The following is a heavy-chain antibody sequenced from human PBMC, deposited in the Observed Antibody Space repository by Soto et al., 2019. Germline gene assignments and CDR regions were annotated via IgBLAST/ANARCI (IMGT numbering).Heavy chain of an antibody. J-gene: IGHJ6*02. V-gene: IGHV1-2*02. CDR2: INPNSGGT. D-gene: IGHD6-13*01. CDR3: ARDSEVAAAGRVMEV. Sequence: GASVKVSCKASGYTFTDYYIHWVRQAPGQGLEWMGWINPNSGGTNYAQKFQGRVTMTRDTSISTAYMELSRLRSDDTAVYYCARDSEVAAAGRVMEVWGQGTTVTVSS. CDR1: GYTFTDYY.